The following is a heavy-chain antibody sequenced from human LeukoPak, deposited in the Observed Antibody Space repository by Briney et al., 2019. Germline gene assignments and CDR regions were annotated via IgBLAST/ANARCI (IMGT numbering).Heavy chain of an antibody. Sequence: GGSLRLSCAASGFTFSSYWMHWVRQAPGKGLEWVSRINSDGSSTSYADSVKGRFTISRDNAKNTLYLQMNSLRAEDTAVYYCARALENGVWFGEPFDYWGQGTLVTVSS. V-gene: IGHV3-74*01. J-gene: IGHJ4*02. CDR1: GFTFSSYW. CDR3: ARALENGVWFGEPFDY. D-gene: IGHD3-10*01. CDR2: INSDGSST.